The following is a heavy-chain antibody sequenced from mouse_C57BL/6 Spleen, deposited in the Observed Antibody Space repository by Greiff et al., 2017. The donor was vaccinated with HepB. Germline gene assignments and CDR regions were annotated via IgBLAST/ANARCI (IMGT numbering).Heavy chain of an antibody. Sequence: EVQGVESGGGLVKPGGSLKLSCAASGFTFSSYAMSWVRQTPEKRLEWVATISDGGSYTYYPDNVKGRFTISRDNAKNNLYLQMSHLKSEDTAMYYCARDENGNSWFAYWGQGTLVTVSA. D-gene: IGHD2-1*01. CDR3: ARDENGNSWFAY. CDR1: GFTFSSYA. CDR2: ISDGGSYT. J-gene: IGHJ3*01. V-gene: IGHV5-4*01.